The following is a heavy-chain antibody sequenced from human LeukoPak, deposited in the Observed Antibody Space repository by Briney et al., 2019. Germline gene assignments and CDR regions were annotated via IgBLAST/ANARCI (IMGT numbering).Heavy chain of an antibody. CDR2: ISGSGGST. CDR1: GFTFSSYA. Sequence: GSLRLSCAASGFTFSSYAMSWVRQAPGKGLEWVSAISGSGGSTYYADSVKGRFTISRDNSKNTLYLQMNSLRAEDTAVYYCAKDHYGSGWYKYYFDYWGQGTLVTVSS. D-gene: IGHD6-19*01. CDR3: AKDHYGSGWYKYYFDY. V-gene: IGHV3-23*01. J-gene: IGHJ4*02.